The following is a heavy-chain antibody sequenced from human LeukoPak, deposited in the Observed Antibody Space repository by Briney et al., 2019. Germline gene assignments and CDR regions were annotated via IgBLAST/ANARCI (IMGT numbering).Heavy chain of an antibody. CDR3: AKDHCSGFPGCYYFDF. V-gene: IGHV3-30*02. CDR1: GFTFSSYA. Sequence: PGGSLRLSCAASGFTFSSYAMSWVRQAPGKGLEWVAFIWYDGSKKYYADSVKGRFVISRDNSNNRLYLQMDSVRVEDTAMYYCAKDHCSGFPGCYYFDFWGRGTLVTVSS. D-gene: IGHD2-15*01. J-gene: IGHJ2*01. CDR2: IWYDGSKK.